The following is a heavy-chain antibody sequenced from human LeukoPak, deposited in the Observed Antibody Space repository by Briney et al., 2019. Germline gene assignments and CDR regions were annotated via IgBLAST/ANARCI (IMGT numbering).Heavy chain of an antibody. D-gene: IGHD6-19*01. CDR3: AKDLGSSGWYIDY. Sequence: GGSLRLSCAASGFTFSGSAMHWVRQASGKGLEWVSSNSGGSTYYADSVKGRFTISRDNSKNTLYLQMNSLRAEDTAVYYCAKDLGSSGWYIDYWGQGTLVTVSS. J-gene: IGHJ4*02. CDR2: NSGGST. CDR1: GFTFSGSA. V-gene: IGHV3-23*01.